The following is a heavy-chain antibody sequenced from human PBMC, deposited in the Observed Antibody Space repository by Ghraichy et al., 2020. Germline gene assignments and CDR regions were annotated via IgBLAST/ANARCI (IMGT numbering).Heavy chain of an antibody. Sequence: SETLSLTCAVSGGSISSSNWWSWVRQPPGKGLEWIGEIYHSGSTNYNPSLKSRVTISVDKSKNQFSLKLSSVTAADTAVYYCASTSGQLEDWFDPWGQGTLVTVSS. J-gene: IGHJ5*02. V-gene: IGHV4-4*02. D-gene: IGHD6-6*01. CDR3: ASTSGQLEDWFDP. CDR1: GGSISSSNW. CDR2: IYHSGST.